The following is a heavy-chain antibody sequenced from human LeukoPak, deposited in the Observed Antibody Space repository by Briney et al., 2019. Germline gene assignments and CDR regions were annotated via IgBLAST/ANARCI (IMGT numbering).Heavy chain of an antibody. CDR3: ARALVTGYYDYYYYMDV. D-gene: IGHD3-9*01. Sequence: PSETLSLTCTVSGGSISSYYWSWILRPPGNGLEWLGYIYYSGSTNYNPSLKSRVTISVDTSKNQFSLKLSSVTAADTAVYYCARALVTGYYDYYYYMDVWGKGTTVTISS. CDR1: GGSISSYY. CDR2: IYYSGST. V-gene: IGHV4-59*01. J-gene: IGHJ6*03.